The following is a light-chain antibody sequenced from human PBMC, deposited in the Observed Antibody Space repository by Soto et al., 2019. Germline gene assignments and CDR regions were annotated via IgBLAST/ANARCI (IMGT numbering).Light chain of an antibody. J-gene: IGLJ3*02. V-gene: IGLV2-14*02. CDR3: QSYDSSLSGWV. CDR1: SSDVGSYNL. Sequence: QSALTQPASVSGSPGQSITISCTGTSSDVGSYNLVSWYQQHPGKAPKLMIYEGSKRPSGVPDRFSGSKSGASASLAITGLQADDEADYYCQSYDSSLSGWVFGGGTKLTVL. CDR2: EGS.